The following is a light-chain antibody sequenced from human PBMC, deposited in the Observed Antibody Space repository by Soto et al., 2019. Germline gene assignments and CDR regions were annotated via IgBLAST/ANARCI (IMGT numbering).Light chain of an antibody. CDR2: SAS. J-gene: IGKJ2*01. CDR3: QQLHTYPHT. Sequence: NQLTQSPSSLSPSVGGRVTITCRASQGISRYLAWFQQRPGKAPKLLIYSASTLQTGVPSRFSGSGSGTDFTLTISGLQPEDSATYYCQQLHTYPHTFGQGTKLEIK. CDR1: QGISRY. V-gene: IGKV1-9*01.